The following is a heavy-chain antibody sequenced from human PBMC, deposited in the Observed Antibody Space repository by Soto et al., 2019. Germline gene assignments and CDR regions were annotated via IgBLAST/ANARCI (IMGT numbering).Heavy chain of an antibody. V-gene: IGHV4-59*02. J-gene: IGHJ4*02. CDR2: MYHSGSS. Sequence: SETLSLTCTVSGGSVSNYYWSWIRQPPGKGLEWIGYMYHSGSSNYNPSLKRRVTISVDTSKNQVSLEVTSVIAADTAVYYCARVHVFETNYGLFAYWGRGFLDTGSS. CDR1: GGSVSNYY. CDR3: ARVHVFETNYGLFAY. D-gene: IGHD3-10*01.